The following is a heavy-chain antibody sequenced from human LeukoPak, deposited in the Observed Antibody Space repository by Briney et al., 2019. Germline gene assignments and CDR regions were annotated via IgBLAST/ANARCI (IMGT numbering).Heavy chain of an antibody. D-gene: IGHD3-3*01. V-gene: IGHV4-30-4*08. CDR2: IYYSGST. CDR3: ARDRSASYLDY. Sequence: SETLSLTCTVSGGSINSGDYYWSWIRQPPGKGLEWIGYIYYSGSTYYNPSLKSRVTISVDTSRNQFSLKLSSVTAADTAVYYCARDRSASYLDYWGQGTLVTVSS. J-gene: IGHJ4*02. CDR1: GGSINSGDYY.